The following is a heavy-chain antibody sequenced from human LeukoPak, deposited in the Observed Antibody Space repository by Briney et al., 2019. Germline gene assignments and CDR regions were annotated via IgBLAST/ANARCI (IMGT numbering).Heavy chain of an antibody. CDR1: GFTFSNYY. CDR2: IKPDGSDK. Sequence: GRTLRLSCAASGFTFSNYYMRWVREVPGKGREGGANIKPDGSDKSYVDTVQGRFTITRDKAANSLYLQLNSLRVDDTAVYFCARDLEVGATIPDYWGRGTLVTVSS. CDR3: ARDLEVGATIPDY. J-gene: IGHJ4*02. V-gene: IGHV3-7*01. D-gene: IGHD1-26*01.